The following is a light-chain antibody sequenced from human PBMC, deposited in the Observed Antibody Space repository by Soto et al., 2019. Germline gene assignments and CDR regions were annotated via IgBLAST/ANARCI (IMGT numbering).Light chain of an antibody. J-gene: IGKJ2*01. CDR1: QSISSW. V-gene: IGKV1-5*03. Sequence: DIQMTQSPSTLSASVGDRVTITCRASQSISSWLAWYQQKPGKAPKVLIYKASSLESGVPSGFSGSGSGTEFTLIINSLQPDDSATYYCQQYHSYPYTFGQGTKLEIK. CDR2: KAS. CDR3: QQYHSYPYT.